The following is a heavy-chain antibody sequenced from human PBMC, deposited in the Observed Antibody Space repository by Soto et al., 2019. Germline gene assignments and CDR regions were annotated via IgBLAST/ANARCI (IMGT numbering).Heavy chain of an antibody. D-gene: IGHD4-4*01. CDR3: AKQEMTTILSSFDY. CDR1: GGSISSSSYY. Sequence: QLQLQESGPGLVKPSETLSLTCTVSGGSISSSSYYWGWIRQPPGKGLEWIGSFYYSGRTYYNPSLKSRVTISVDTSNNQFSLKLSSVTAADTAVYYCAKQEMTTILSSFDYWGQGTLVTVSS. V-gene: IGHV4-39*01. J-gene: IGHJ4*02. CDR2: FYYSGRT.